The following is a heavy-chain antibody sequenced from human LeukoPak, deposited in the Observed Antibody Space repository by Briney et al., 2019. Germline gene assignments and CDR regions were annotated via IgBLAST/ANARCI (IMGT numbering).Heavy chain of an antibody. Sequence: SETLSLTCAVYGGSFSGYYWSWIRQPPGKGLEWIGEINHSGSTNYNPSLKSRVTISVDTSKNQFSLKLSSVTAADTAVYYCARHRGIVVVPAAPFNWFDPWGQGTLVTVSS. J-gene: IGHJ5*02. D-gene: IGHD2-2*01. CDR3: ARHRGIVVVPAAPFNWFDP. V-gene: IGHV4-34*01. CDR1: GGSFSGYY. CDR2: INHSGST.